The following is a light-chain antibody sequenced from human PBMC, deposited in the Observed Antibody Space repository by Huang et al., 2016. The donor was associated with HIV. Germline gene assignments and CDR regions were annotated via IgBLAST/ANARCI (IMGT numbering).Light chain of an antibody. Sequence: AIRITQSPSSLSASTGDKVSITCWASQDINTYLAWYQQKPGKPPSLLIYATSTLQSGVPSSFSGSGSGTDFTLTITHLQSEDFATYYCQQYYSFPLTCGQGSQVEV. CDR3: QQYYSFPLT. CDR1: QDINTY. CDR2: ATS. V-gene: IGKV1-8*01. J-gene: IGKJ1*01.